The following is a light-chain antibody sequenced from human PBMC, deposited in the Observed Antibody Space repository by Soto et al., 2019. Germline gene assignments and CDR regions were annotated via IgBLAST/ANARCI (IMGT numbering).Light chain of an antibody. CDR1: STDVGAYNY. J-gene: IGLJ1*01. CDR2: EVS. Sequence: QSVLTQPASVSGSPGQSITISCTGSSTDVGAYNYVSWYQQYPGQAPNLLIYEVSRRPSGFSHRFYGSKSVNTASLTISGLQAEDEAHYYCNSYTTMNTYVFGTGNKVTVL. V-gene: IGLV2-14*01. CDR3: NSYTTMNTYV.